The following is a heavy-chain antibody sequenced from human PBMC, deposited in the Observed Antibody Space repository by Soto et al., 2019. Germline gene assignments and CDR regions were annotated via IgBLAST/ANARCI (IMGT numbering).Heavy chain of an antibody. CDR3: ARDSGGYSQNWFDP. V-gene: IGHV4-4*07. Sequence: SXTLSLTCTVSGGSIRSYYCSWIRQPAGKVLEWIVRIYTSGSTNYNPSLKSRVTMSVDTSNNQFSLKLSSVTAADTAVYYFARDSGGYSQNWFDPWGQGTLGTVSS. CDR2: IYTSGST. D-gene: IGHD3-22*01. J-gene: IGHJ5*02. CDR1: GGSIRSYY.